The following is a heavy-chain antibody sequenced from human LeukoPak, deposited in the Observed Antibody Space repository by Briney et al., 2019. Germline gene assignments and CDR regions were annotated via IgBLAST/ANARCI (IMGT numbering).Heavy chain of an antibody. CDR1: GFTFSSYA. D-gene: IGHD3-10*01. V-gene: IGHV3-30*18. J-gene: IGHJ5*02. CDR2: ISYDGDNK. Sequence: GGSLRLSCAASGFTFSSYAMHWVRQAPGKGLEWVAIISYDGDNKYYADSVKGRFTISRDNSKNTLYLQVNSLRTEDSALYYCAKALHSGINWFDPWGQGTLVTVSS. CDR3: AKALHSGINWFDP.